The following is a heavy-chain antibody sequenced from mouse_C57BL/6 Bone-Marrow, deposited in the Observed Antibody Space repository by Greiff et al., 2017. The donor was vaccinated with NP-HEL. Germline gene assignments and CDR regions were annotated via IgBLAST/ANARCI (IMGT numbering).Heavy chain of an antibody. CDR1: GYTFTDYE. Sequence: QVQLQQSGAELVRPGASVTLSCKASGYTFTDYEMHWVKQTPVHGLEWIGAIDPETGGTAYNQKFKGKAILTADKSSSTAYMELRSLTSEDSAVYYCTNLYCGSSYALFAYWGQGTLVTVSA. J-gene: IGHJ3*01. V-gene: IGHV1-15*01. CDR3: TNLYCGSSYALFAY. CDR2: IDPETGGT. D-gene: IGHD1-1*01.